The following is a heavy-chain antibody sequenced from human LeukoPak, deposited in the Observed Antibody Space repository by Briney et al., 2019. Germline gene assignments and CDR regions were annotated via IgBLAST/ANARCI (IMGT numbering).Heavy chain of an antibody. CDR1: GYTFTSYG. CDR2: ISAYNGNT. Sequence: GASVKVSCKASGYTFTSYGISWVRQAPGQGLVWMGWISAYNGNTNYAQKLQGRVTMTTDTSTSTAYMELRSLRSDDTAVYYCARNHSDYDFYYYYGMDVWGQGTTVTVSS. CDR3: ARNHSDYDFYYYYGMDV. V-gene: IGHV1-18*01. D-gene: IGHD3-3*01. J-gene: IGHJ6*02.